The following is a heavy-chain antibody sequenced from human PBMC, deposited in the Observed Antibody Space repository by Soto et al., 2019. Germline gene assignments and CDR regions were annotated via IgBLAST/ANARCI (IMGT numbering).Heavy chain of an antibody. J-gene: IGHJ4*02. CDR1: GFTFSSYS. CDR3: ARDRDSSGYYAY. CDR2: ISSSSSYI. V-gene: IGHV3-21*01. D-gene: IGHD3-22*01. Sequence: PGGSLRLSCAASGFTFSSYSMNWVRQAPGKGLEWVSSISSSSSYIYYADSVKGRFTISRDNAKNSLYLQMNSLRAEDTAVYYCARDRDSSGYYAYWGQGTLVTVSS.